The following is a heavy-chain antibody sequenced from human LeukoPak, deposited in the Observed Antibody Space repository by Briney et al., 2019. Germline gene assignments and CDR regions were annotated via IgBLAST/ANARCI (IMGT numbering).Heavy chain of an antibody. Sequence: GEPLPLSCAASGFTLSSYWLHWVRQAPAKGLVWVSRINSDGSSTSYADSVKGRFTISRDNAKNTLHLQMNSLRAEDTAVYYCAKGQHDDYGDFYYYYGMDVWGQGTTVTVSS. CDR2: INSDGSST. CDR1: GFTLSSYW. V-gene: IGHV3-74*01. D-gene: IGHD4-17*01. J-gene: IGHJ6*02. CDR3: AKGQHDDYGDFYYYYGMDV.